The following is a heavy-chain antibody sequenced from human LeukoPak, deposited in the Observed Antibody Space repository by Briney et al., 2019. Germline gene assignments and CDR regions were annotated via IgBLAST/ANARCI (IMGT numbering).Heavy chain of an antibody. V-gene: IGHV3-30*02. CDR3: ARDRPRGFSSSWLTFDY. J-gene: IGHJ4*02. CDR2: IRYDGSNK. Sequence: GGSLRLSCAASGFTFSSYGMHWVRQAPGKGLEWVAFIRYDGSNKYYADSVKGRFTISRDNSKNTLYLQMNSLRAEDTAVYYCARDRPRGFSSSWLTFDYWGQGTLVTVSS. D-gene: IGHD6-13*01. CDR1: GFTFSSYG.